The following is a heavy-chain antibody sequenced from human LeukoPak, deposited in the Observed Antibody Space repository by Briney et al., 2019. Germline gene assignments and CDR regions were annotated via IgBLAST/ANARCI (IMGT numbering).Heavy chain of an antibody. CDR1: GGTFRIYG. J-gene: IGHJ6*02. CDR3: ARGLYCSSSTSCYAYGMDV. D-gene: IGHD2-2*01. Sequence: SVKGSCKASGGTFRIYGLNWVRKAPGQGLEWMGGFIPILGTAKYAQKLQGRVTILADESTSTAYMDLSRLKYKGTTVYYCARGLYCSSSTSCYAYGMDVWGQGTSVTVSS. V-gene: IGHV1-69*13. CDR2: FIPILGTA.